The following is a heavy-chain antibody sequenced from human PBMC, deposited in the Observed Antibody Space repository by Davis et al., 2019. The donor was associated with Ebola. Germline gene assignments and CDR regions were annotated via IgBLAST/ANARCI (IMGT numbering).Heavy chain of an antibody. D-gene: IGHD3-3*01. CDR1: GFTVSSNY. Sequence: GESLKISCAASGFTVSSNYMSWVRQAPGKGLEWVSVIYSGGSTYYADSVKGRFTISRDSSKNTVYLQMNSLRAEDTAVYYCVKDLHVVLRVLEWLSPEDWGQGALVTVSS. CDR3: VKDLHVVLRVLEWLSPED. J-gene: IGHJ4*02. V-gene: IGHV3-53*01. CDR2: IYSGGST.